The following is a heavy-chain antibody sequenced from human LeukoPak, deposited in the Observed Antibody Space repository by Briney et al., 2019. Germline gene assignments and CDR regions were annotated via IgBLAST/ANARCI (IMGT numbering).Heavy chain of an antibody. J-gene: IGHJ4*02. CDR3: ARDGLRYCSSTSCYLPFDY. V-gene: IGHV4-61*02. D-gene: IGHD2-2*01. CDR1: GGSISSGGYS. CDR2: IYTSGSS. Sequence: SETLSLTCAVSGGSISSGGYSWSWIRQPAGKGLEWIGRIYTSGSSNYNPSLKSRVTMSLDTSKNQFSLRLNSVTAADTAVYYCARDGLRYCSSTSCYLPFDYRGQGTLVTVSS.